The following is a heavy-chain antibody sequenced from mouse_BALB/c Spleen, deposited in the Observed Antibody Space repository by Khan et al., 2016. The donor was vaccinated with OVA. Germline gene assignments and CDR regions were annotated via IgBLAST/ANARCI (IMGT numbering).Heavy chain of an antibody. CDR2: INPTSGYT. V-gene: IGHV1-7*01. J-gene: IGHJ2*01. Sequence: VELVESGAELAKPGASVKMSCKASGYTFTSYWMHWIKQRPGQGLEWIGYINPTSGYTDYNQKFKDKATLTADKSSSTAYMQLSSLTSDDSAVYYCVRDRSDYWGQGTALTVSS. CDR3: VRDRSDY. CDR1: GYTFTSYW.